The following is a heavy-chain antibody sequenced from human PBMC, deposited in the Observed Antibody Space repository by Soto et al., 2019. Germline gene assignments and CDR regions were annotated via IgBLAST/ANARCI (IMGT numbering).Heavy chain of an antibody. Sequence: PSGTLSLTCTVSGSSISSRSYYCAWIRQPPGKGLEWIGSIYYSGSTYYNPSLKSRVTISVDTSKNQFSLKLSSVTAADTAVYYCARHNSDSSGWDYWWFDPWGQGTLVTVS. V-gene: IGHV4-39*01. CDR1: GSSISSRSYY. J-gene: IGHJ5*02. CDR3: ARHNSDSSGWDYWWFDP. D-gene: IGHD6-19*01. CDR2: IYYSGST.